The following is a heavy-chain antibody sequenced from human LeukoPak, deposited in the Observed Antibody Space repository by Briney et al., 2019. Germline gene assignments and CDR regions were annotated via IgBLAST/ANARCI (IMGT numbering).Heavy chain of an antibody. CDR2: IKQDGSEK. Sequence: GGSLRLSCAASGFTFSSYWMSWVRQAPGKGLEWVANIKQDGSEKYYVDSVKGRFTISRDNAKNSLYLQMNSLRAEDTAVYYCAKDQLEGLYYDSSGYYDYWGQGTLVSVSS. V-gene: IGHV3-7*01. CDR3: AKDQLEGLYYDSSGYYDY. D-gene: IGHD3-22*01. CDR1: GFTFSSYW. J-gene: IGHJ4*02.